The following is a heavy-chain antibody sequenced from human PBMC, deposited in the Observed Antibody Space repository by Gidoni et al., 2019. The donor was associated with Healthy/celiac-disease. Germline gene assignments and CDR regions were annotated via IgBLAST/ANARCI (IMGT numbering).Heavy chain of an antibody. J-gene: IGHJ5*02. V-gene: IGHV5-10-1*01. CDR2: IDPSDSYT. Sequence: EVQLVQSGAEVKKPGESLRISCKGSGYSFTSYWISWVRQMPGKGLEWMGRIDPSDSYTNYSPSFQGHVTISADKSISTAYLQWSSLKASDTAMYYCASEDITMVRELNWFDPWGQGTLVTVSS. D-gene: IGHD3-10*01. CDR3: ASEDITMVRELNWFDP. CDR1: GYSFTSYW.